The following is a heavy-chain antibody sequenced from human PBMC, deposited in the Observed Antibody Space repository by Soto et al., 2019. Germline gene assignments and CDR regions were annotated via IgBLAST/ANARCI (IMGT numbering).Heavy chain of an antibody. V-gene: IGHV3-33*01. Sequence: GGSLRLSCAASGFTFSSYGMHWVRQAPGKGLEWVAVIWYDGSNKYYADSVKGRFTISRDNSKNTLYLQMNSLRAEDTAVYYCARDKERGWAHHPFDPWGQGTLVTVSS. CDR1: GFTFSSYG. J-gene: IGHJ5*02. CDR2: IWYDGSNK. CDR3: ARDKERGWAHHPFDP. D-gene: IGHD6-19*01.